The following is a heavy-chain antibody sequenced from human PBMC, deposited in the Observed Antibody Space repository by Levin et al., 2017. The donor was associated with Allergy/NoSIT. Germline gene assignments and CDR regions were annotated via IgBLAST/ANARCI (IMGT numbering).Heavy chain of an antibody. Sequence: GSLRLSCTVSGGSISSYYWSWIRQPPGKGLEWIGYIYYSGSTNYNPSLKSRVTISVDTSKNQFSLKLSSVTAADTAVYYCARDFDYYFDYWGQGTLVTVSS. CDR2: IYYSGST. J-gene: IGHJ4*02. CDR1: GGSISSYY. CDR3: ARDFDYYFDY. V-gene: IGHV4-59*01.